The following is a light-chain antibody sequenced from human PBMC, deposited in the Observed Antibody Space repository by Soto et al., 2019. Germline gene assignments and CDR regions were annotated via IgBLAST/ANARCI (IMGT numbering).Light chain of an antibody. J-gene: IGKJ1*01. CDR1: QSISNW. V-gene: IGKV1-39*01. CDR2: HAS. Sequence: DIQLTQSPSFLSASVGDRVTITCRASQSISNWLAWYQQKPGTAPKLLIYHASTLQSGIPSRFSGSGSGTDFIFTISSLQPEDFAAYFCQQSYNSPPTFGQGTKVDIK. CDR3: QQSYNSPPT.